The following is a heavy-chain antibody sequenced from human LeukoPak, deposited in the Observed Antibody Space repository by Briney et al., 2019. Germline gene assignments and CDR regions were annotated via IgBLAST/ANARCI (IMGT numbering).Heavy chain of an antibody. J-gene: IGHJ4*02. D-gene: IGHD6-13*01. V-gene: IGHV1-2*02. CDR2: INPNSGGT. CDR3: ARSPYSSSCTDY. Sequence: ASVKVSCKASGYTFTGHYMHWVRQAPGQGLEWMGWINPNSGGTNYAQKFQGRVTMTRDTSISTAYMELSRLRSDDTAVYYCARSPYSSSCTDYWGQGTLVTVSS. CDR1: GYTFTGHY.